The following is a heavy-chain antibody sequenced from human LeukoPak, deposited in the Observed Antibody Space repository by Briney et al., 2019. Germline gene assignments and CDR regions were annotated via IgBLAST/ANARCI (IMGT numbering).Heavy chain of an antibody. J-gene: IGHJ5*02. CDR1: GFTFSSYW. CDR3: ATEHYYGSGRLDP. V-gene: IGHV3-7*03. D-gene: IGHD3-10*01. CDR2: IKLDGSEK. Sequence: GGSLRLSFAASGFTFSSYWMTWVRQAPGKGLEWVANIKLDGSEKYYVDSVKGRFTISRDNAKSSLYLQMNSLRAEDTAVYYCATEHYYGSGRLDPWGQGTLVTVSS.